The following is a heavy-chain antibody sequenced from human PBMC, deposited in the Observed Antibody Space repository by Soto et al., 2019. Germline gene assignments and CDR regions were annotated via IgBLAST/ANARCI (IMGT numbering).Heavy chain of an antibody. J-gene: IGHJ6*02. D-gene: IGHD3-16*01. CDR3: ARVENSFGGMDV. V-gene: IGHV3-7*05. CDR1: GFTFGRHW. Sequence: EVQLVESGGGLVQPGESLRLSCVVSGFTFGRHWMSWVRLAPGKGLEWVANIKEDGSEKNTVDSLKGRFTISRDNARNSVYLQMSSLRAEDTAVYYCARVENSFGGMDVWGQGTTVIVS. CDR2: IKEDGSEK.